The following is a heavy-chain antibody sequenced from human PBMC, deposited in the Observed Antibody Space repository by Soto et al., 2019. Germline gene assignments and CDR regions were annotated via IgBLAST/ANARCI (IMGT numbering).Heavy chain of an antibody. J-gene: IGHJ6*03. CDR2: MFYSGST. CDR3: ARRVGSLGYYYMDV. CDR1: GGSISSYY. V-gene: IGHV4-59*01. D-gene: IGHD3-16*01. Sequence: SETLSLTCTVSGGSISSYYWSWIRQPPGKGLECIGYMFYSGSTKYNPSLKSRVTISVDTSKNQFSLKLSSVTAADTAVYYCARRVGSLGYYYMDVWGKGTTVTVSS.